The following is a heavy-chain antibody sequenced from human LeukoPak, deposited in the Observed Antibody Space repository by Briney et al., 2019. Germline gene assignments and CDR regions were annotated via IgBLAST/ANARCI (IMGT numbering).Heavy chain of an antibody. J-gene: IGHJ4*02. D-gene: IGHD3-22*01. CDR1: GGSISSGGYY. CDR3: ARRGDYYDSSGYYSAGVDY. CDR2: IYHSGST. Sequence: PSETLSLTCTVSGGSISSGGYYWSWIRQPPGKGLEWIGYIYHSGSTYYNPSLKSRVTISVDRSKNQFSLKLSSVTAADTAVYYCARRGDYYDSSGYYSAGVDYWGQGTLVTVSS. V-gene: IGHV4-30-2*01.